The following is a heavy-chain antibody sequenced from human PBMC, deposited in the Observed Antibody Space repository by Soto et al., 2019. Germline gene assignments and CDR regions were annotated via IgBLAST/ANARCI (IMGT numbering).Heavy chain of an antibody. CDR2: ISYDGSNK. J-gene: IGHJ4*02. CDR1: GFTFSSYG. V-gene: IGHV3-30*18. Sequence: GGSLRLSCAASGFTFSSYGMHWVRQAPGKGLEWVAVISYDGSNKYYADSVKGRFTISRDNSKNTLYLQMNSLRAEDTAVYYCAKLTYDRSGYYLDYWGQGTLVTVSS. CDR3: AKLTYDRSGYYLDY. D-gene: IGHD3-22*01.